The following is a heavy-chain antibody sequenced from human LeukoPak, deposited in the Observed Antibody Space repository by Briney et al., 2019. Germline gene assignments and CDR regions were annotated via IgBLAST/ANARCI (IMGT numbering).Heavy chain of an antibody. J-gene: IGHJ4*02. V-gene: IGHV3-23*01. CDR3: AKRGGNTAITRHFDY. CDR1: GFTFSSYA. CDR2: IRGSGGST. Sequence: GGSLRLSCAASGFTFSSYAMSWVRQAPGKGLEWVSAIRGSGGSTYYADSVKGRFTISRDNSKNTLYLQMNSLRAEDTAVYYCAKRGGNTAITRHFDYWGQGTLVTVSS. D-gene: IGHD5-18*01.